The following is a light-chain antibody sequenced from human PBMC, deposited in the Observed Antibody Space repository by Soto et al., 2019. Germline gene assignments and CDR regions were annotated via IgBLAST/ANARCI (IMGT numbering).Light chain of an antibody. J-gene: IGLJ2*01. CDR3: SSYSTATRGVL. V-gene: IGLV2-14*01. CDR1: SSDVGGYIY. CDR2: EVS. Sequence: QSALAQAASVSGSPGQSITISCTGTSSDVGGYIYVSWFQHHPGKAPKLIIYEVSNRPSGVSDRFSGSRSDNTASLTISGLQADDEAMYYCSSYSTATRGVLFGGGTKLTVL.